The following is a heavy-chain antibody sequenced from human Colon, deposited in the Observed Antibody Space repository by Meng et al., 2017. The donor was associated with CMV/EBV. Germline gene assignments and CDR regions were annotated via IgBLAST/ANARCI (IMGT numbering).Heavy chain of an antibody. D-gene: IGHD1-26*01. V-gene: IGHV3-23*01. Sequence: LSCAASGFACSRYALSWVRQAPGKGLEWVSGISGSGGSTYYADSVKGRFTISRDNSKNTLYLQVNSLRAEDTAVYYCAGSPLMGALDWWGQGTLVTVSS. CDR3: AGSPLMGALDW. CDR1: GFACSRYA. CDR2: ISGSGGST. J-gene: IGHJ4*02.